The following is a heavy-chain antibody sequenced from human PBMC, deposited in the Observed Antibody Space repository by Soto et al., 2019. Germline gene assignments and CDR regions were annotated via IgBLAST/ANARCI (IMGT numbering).Heavy chain of an antibody. Sequence: SATLSLTCAVYCAAFCSFYWRRIRQPSGQGLEWIGEINHSGSTNYNPPLKSRVTISVDTSKNQFSLKLSSVTAADTGGYYCARSPSIWVTMVRGVISRGYYFDYWGQG. J-gene: IGHJ4*02. D-gene: IGHD3-10*01. V-gene: IGHV4-34*01. CDR1: CAAFCSFY. CDR2: INHSGST. CDR3: ARSPSIWVTMVRGVISRGYYFDY.